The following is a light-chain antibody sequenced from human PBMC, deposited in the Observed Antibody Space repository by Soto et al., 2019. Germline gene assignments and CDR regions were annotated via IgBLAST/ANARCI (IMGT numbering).Light chain of an antibody. Sequence: QSVLTQPASLSGSPGQSITLSCTGISNDIGVHNYVSWYQQHPGRAPKLIIFDVNYRPSGISDRFSGSKFGGTASLTISGLQAEDEGDYYCSSYRSSNTPFVFGTGTKVTVL. CDR2: DVN. CDR3: SSYRSSNTPFV. V-gene: IGLV2-14*03. CDR1: SNDIGVHNY. J-gene: IGLJ1*01.